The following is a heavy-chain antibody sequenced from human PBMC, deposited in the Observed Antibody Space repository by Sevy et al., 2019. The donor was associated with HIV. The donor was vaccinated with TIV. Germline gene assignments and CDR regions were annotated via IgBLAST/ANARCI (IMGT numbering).Heavy chain of an antibody. CDR3: ASEYSSSSPTYYYGMDV. V-gene: IGHV1-69*13. CDR1: GGTFSSYA. Sequence: ASVKVSCKASGGTFSSYAISWVRQAPGQGLEWMGGIIPIFGTANYAQKFQGRVTITADDSTSTAYMELSSLRSEDTAVYYCASEYSSSSPTYYYGMDVWGQGTTVTVSS. J-gene: IGHJ6*02. CDR2: IIPIFGTA. D-gene: IGHD6-6*01.